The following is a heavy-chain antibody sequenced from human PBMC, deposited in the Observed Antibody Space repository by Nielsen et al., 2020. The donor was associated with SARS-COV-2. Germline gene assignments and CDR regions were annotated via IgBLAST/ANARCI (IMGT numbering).Heavy chain of an antibody. D-gene: IGHD6-13*01. Sequence: GESLKISCAASGFTFSSYAMHWVRQAPGKGLEWVAVISYDGSNKYYADSVKGRFTIPRDNSKNTLYLQMNSLRAEDTAVYYCAREFSSSWYGSDDAFDIWGQGTMVTVSS. CDR1: GFTFSSYA. V-gene: IGHV3-30*04. CDR2: ISYDGSNK. J-gene: IGHJ3*02. CDR3: AREFSSSWYGSDDAFDI.